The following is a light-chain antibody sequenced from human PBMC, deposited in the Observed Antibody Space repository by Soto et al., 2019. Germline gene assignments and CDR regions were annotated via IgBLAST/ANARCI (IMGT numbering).Light chain of an antibody. CDR1: SSNIGADFD. CDR3: SSYAGSNNFVV. CDR2: EVS. J-gene: IGLJ2*01. V-gene: IGLV1-40*01. Sequence: QSVLTQPPSVSGAPGQRVTISCTGSSSNIGADFDVHWYQQLPGAAPKLMIYEVSKRPSGVPDRFSGSKSGNTASLTVSGLQAEDEADYYCSSYAGSNNFVVFGGGTQLTVL.